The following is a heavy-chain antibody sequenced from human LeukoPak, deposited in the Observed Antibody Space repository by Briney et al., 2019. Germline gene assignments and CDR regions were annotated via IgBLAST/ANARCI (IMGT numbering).Heavy chain of an antibody. CDR2: ISGSGGST. D-gene: IGHD6-19*01. CDR3: AKDWLSSGWYYFDY. J-gene: IGHJ4*02. V-gene: IGHV3-23*01. CDR1: GFTFSSYA. Sequence: GGSLRLSCAASGFTFSSYAMSWVRQAPGKGLEWVSAISGSGGSTYYADSVKGRFTIPRDNSKNTLYLQMNSLRAEDTAVYYCAKDWLSSGWYYFDYWGQGTLVTVSS.